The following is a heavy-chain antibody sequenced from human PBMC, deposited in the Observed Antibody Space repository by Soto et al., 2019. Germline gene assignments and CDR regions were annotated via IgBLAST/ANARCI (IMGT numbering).Heavy chain of an antibody. V-gene: IGHV3-30-3*01. D-gene: IGHD6-19*01. CDR3: ARELIAVAGPEVYYYYGMDV. CDR2: ISYDGSNK. J-gene: IGHJ6*02. Sequence: PQRLSYGASEVNFSSYAVHWVRQTPGKGLEWVAVISYDGSNKYYADSVKGRFTISRDNSKNTLYLQMNSLRAEDTAVYYCARELIAVAGPEVYYYYGMDVWGQGTTVTVFS. CDR1: EVNFSSYA.